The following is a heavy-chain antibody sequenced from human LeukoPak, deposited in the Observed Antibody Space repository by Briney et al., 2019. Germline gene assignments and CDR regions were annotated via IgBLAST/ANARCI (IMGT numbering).Heavy chain of an antibody. V-gene: IGHV4-30-2*01. CDR2: IYHSGST. Sequence: SETLSLTCTVSGGSISSGGYYWSWIRQPPGKGLEWIGYIYHSGSTYYNPSLKSRVTISVDTSKNQFSLKLSSVTAADTAVYYCARDPYGSGSSFKKDVWGQGTTVTVSS. CDR1: GGSISSGGYY. J-gene: IGHJ6*02. CDR3: ARDPYGSGSSFKKDV. D-gene: IGHD3-10*01.